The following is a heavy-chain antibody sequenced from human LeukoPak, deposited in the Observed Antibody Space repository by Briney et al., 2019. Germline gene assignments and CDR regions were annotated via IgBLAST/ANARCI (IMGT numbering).Heavy chain of an antibody. J-gene: IGHJ6*03. V-gene: IGHV4-59*01. Sequence: SETLSLTCTVSGGSISSYYWSWIRQPPGKGLEWIGCIYYSGYTNYKSSLKSRVTISVDTSKNQFSLKLSSVTAADPAVYYCARTTMVRGTYYMDVWGKGTTVTVSS. D-gene: IGHD3-10*01. CDR2: IYYSGYT. CDR1: GGSISSYY. CDR3: ARTTMVRGTYYMDV.